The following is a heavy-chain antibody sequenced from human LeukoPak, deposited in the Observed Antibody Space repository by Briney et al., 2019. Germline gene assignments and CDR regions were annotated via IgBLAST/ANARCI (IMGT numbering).Heavy chain of an antibody. J-gene: IGHJ6*03. D-gene: IGHD2-2*01. CDR2: IVVGSGNT. CDR3: ARDPNNCSSTSCSPYYYYYMDV. Sequence: SVKVSCKASGFTFTSSAVQWVRQARGQRLEWIGWIVVGSGNTNYAQKFQERVTITRDMSTSTAYMELSRLRSDDTAVYYCARDPNNCSSTSCSPYYYYYMDVWGKGTTVTVSS. CDR1: GFTFTSSA. V-gene: IGHV1-58*01.